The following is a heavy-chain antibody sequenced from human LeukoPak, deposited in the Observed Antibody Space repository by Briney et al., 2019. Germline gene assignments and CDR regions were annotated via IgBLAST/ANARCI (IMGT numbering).Heavy chain of an antibody. CDR3: ARVWSSSGWEN. V-gene: IGHV3-48*03. CDR2: ISSSGSTI. D-gene: IGHD6-19*01. Sequence: GGSLGLSCAASGFTFSSYEMNWVRQAPGKGLEWVSYISSSGSTIYYADSVKGRFTISRDNAKNSLYLQMNSLRAEDTAVYYCARVWSSSGWENWGQGTLVTVSS. CDR1: GFTFSSYE. J-gene: IGHJ4*02.